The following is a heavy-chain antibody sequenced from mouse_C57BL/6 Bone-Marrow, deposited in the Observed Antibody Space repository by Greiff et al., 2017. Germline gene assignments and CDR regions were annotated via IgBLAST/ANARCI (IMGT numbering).Heavy chain of an antibody. CDR3: ARAGPIYYDYGFAY. D-gene: IGHD2-4*01. CDR1: GSTFTSYW. V-gene: IGHV1-53*01. J-gene: IGHJ3*01. CDR2: INPSNGGT. Sequence: VQLQQPGTELVKPGASVKLSCKASGSTFTSYWMHWVKQRPGQGLEWIGNINPSNGGTKYNEKFKRKATLTVDKSSSTAYMQLSSLTSEDSAVYYCARAGPIYYDYGFAYWGQGTLVTVSA.